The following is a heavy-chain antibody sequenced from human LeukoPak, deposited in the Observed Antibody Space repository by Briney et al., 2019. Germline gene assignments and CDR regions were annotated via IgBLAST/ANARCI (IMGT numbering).Heavy chain of an antibody. J-gene: IGHJ4*02. V-gene: IGHV4-34*01. CDR3: ARGLSYDSSGYYYRSNDY. CDR2: INHSGST. Sequence: PSETLSLTCAVYGGSFSGYYWSWIRQPPGKGLEWIGEINHSGSTNYNPSLKSRVTISVDTSKNQFSLKLSSVTAADTAVYYCARGLSYDSSGYYYRSNDYWGQGTLVTVSS. CDR1: GGSFSGYY. D-gene: IGHD3-22*01.